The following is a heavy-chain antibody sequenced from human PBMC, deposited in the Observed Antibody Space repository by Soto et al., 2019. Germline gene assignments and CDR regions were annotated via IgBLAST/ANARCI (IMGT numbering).Heavy chain of an antibody. CDR3: ASPRGYSYGSRFPPVY. J-gene: IGHJ4*02. CDR2: ISSSSSYI. Sequence: PGGSLRLSCAASGFTFSSYSMNWVRQAPGKGLEWVSSISSSSSYIYYADSVKGRFTISRGNAKNSLYLQMNSLRAEDTAVYYCASPRGYSYGSRFPPVYWGQGTLVTVSS. D-gene: IGHD5-18*01. V-gene: IGHV3-21*01. CDR1: GFTFSSYS.